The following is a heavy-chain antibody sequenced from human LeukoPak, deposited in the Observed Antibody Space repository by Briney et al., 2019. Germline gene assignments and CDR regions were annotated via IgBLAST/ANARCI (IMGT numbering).Heavy chain of an antibody. J-gene: IGHJ6*03. D-gene: IGHD1-1*01. CDR3: ARARTGKSYYYMDV. CDR2: ISSSGSTI. V-gene: IGHV3-11*04. CDR1: GFTFSDYY. Sequence: GGSLRLSCAASGFTFSDYYMSWIRQAPGKGLEWVSYISSSGSTIYYADSVKGRFTISGDNAKNSLYLQMNSLRAEDTAVYYCARARTGKSYYYMDVWGKGTTVTVSS.